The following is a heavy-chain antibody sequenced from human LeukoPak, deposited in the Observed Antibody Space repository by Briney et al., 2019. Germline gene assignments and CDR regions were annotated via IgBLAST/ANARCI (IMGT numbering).Heavy chain of an antibody. CDR2: IKQDGSEK. CDR1: GFTFSSYW. V-gene: IGHV3-7*01. CDR3: ARAPPDRRGLFWGFRFDP. D-gene: IGHD2-21*01. Sequence: GGSLRLSCAASGFTFSSYWMSWVRQAPGKGLEWVANIKQDGSEKYYVDSVKGRFTISRDNAKNSLYLQMNSLRAEDTAVYYCARAPPDRRGLFWGFRFDPWGQGTLVTVSS. J-gene: IGHJ5*02.